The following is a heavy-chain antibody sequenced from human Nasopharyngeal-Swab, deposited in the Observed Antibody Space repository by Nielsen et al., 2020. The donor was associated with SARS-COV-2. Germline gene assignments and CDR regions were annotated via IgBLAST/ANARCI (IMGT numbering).Heavy chain of an antibody. D-gene: IGHD6-13*01. J-gene: IGHJ4*02. CDR1: GFSFVDYA. CDR3: TRVLVAAGPRLDY. Sequence: GGSLRLSCTASGFSFVDYAMSWFRQAPGKGLGWIAFIRSNIHGGTTEYAASVRGRFVMSRDDSKLIAYLLLNSLKTEDTGVYYCTRVLVAAGPRLDYWGQGTLVNVSS. CDR2: IRSNIHGGTT. V-gene: IGHV3-49*03.